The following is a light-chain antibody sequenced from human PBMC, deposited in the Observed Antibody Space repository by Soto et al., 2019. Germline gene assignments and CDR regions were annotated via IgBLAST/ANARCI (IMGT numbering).Light chain of an antibody. Sequence: DIVMTQSPDSLAVSLGERATINCKSSQSILYSSSNKNYLAWYQQKPGQPPKLLIYWASTRESGVPDRFSGSESGTDFTLTISSLQAEDVAIYYCQQYYTNPITFGQGTRLEIK. CDR2: WAS. CDR1: QSILYSSSNKNY. J-gene: IGKJ5*01. V-gene: IGKV4-1*01. CDR3: QQYYTNPIT.